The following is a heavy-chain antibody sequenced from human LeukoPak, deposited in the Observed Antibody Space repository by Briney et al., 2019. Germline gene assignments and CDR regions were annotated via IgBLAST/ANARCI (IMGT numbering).Heavy chain of an antibody. CDR2: ISSNGGST. CDR3: ARGVGMDFWEYYFDY. V-gene: IGHV3-64*01. Sequence: GSLRLSCAASGFTFSSYAMHWVRQAPGKGLEYVSAISSNGGSTYYANSVKGRFTISRDNSKNTLYLQMGSLRAEDMAVYYCARGVGMDFWEYYFDYWGQGTLVTVSS. J-gene: IGHJ4*02. CDR1: GFTFSSYA. D-gene: IGHD3-3*01.